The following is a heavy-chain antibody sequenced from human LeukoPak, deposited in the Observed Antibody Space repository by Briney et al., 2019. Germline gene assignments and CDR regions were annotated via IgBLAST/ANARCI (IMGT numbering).Heavy chain of an antibody. CDR2: IYYSGST. V-gene: IGHV4-59*01. CDR3: ARVVPAAQDPYYYYMDV. J-gene: IGHJ6*03. CDR1: GVSISSYY. Sequence: KPSETLSLTCTVSGVSISSYYWGWIRQPPGKGLEWIGEIYYSGSTNYNPSLKSRVTISVDTSKNQFSLKLSSVTAADTAVYYCARVVPAAQDPYYYYMDVGGKGTTVTVSS. D-gene: IGHD2-2*01.